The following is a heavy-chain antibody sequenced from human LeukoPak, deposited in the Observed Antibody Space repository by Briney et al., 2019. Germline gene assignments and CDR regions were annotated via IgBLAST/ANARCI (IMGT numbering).Heavy chain of an antibody. V-gene: IGHV1-46*01. CDR3: ARERGIAVAGIMDV. J-gene: IGHJ6*03. CDR2: INPSGGST. D-gene: IGHD6-19*01. CDR1: GYSFTGYY. Sequence: ASVKVSCKASGYSFTGYYMHWVRQAPGQGLEWMGIINPSGGSTSYAQKFQGRVTMTRDTSTSTVYMELSSLRSEDTAAYYCARERGIAVAGIMDVWGKGTTVTVSS.